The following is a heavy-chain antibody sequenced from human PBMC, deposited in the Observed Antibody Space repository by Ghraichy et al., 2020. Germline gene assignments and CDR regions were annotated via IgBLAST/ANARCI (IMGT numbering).Heavy chain of an antibody. CDR1: GGSFSGYY. Sequence: SETLSLTCAVYGGSFSGYYWSWIRQPPGKGLEWIGEINHSGSTNYNPSLKSRVTISVDTSKNQFSVKLTSVTAADTAVYFCARGFRLPAAGIEGYYYYGMDVWGQGTTVTVSS. CDR2: INHSGST. CDR3: ARGFRLPAAGIEGYYYYGMDV. J-gene: IGHJ6*02. V-gene: IGHV4-34*01. D-gene: IGHD6-13*01.